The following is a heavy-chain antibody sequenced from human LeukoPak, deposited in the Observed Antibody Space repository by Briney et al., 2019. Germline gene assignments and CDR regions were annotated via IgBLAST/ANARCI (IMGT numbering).Heavy chain of an antibody. CDR1: GFAFGSYW. Sequence: GGSLRLSCATSGFAFGSYWMLWVRQAPGKGLVWVSRINGDGTITTYADSLKGRFTISRDNTKNILYLEMNNLRAEDTAIYYCSRSQFDYWGQGILVTVSS. CDR3: SRSQFDY. CDR2: INGDGTIT. V-gene: IGHV3-74*03. J-gene: IGHJ4*02.